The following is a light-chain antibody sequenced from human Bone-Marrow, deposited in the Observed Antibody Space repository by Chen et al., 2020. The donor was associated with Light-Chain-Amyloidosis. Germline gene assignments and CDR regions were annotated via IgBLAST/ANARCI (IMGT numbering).Light chain of an antibody. CDR2: EVS. CDR1: SSDVGSYNR. J-gene: IGLJ2*01. Sequence: QSALTQPPSVSGSPGQSVTISCTGASSDVGSYNRVSWYQQPPGTVPKLLIYEVSNRPSGVPDRFSASKSGNTASLTISGLQAEDEADYYCSSYSSGSTFVIVGGGTKLTVL. V-gene: IGLV2-18*02. CDR3: SSYSSGSTFVI.